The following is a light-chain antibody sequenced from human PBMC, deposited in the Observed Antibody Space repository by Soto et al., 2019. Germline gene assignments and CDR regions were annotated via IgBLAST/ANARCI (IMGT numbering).Light chain of an antibody. CDR2: GAS. Sequence: EIVMTQSPATLSVSLGERATLSCGASQSVSSNLAWYKQKPGQPPSLLIYGASARATGIPARFSGSGSGTEFTLTVSSLQSEDFAVYYCQHYNNWPFTFGQGTKVDIK. CDR3: QHYNNWPFT. V-gene: IGKV3-15*01. J-gene: IGKJ2*01. CDR1: QSVSSN.